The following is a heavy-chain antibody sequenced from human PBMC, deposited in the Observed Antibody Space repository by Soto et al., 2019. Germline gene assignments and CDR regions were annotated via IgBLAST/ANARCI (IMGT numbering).Heavy chain of an antibody. Sequence: GGSLRLSCAASGFTFSSYWMSRVRQVPGQGLEWVANIKQDGSEKYYVDSVKGRFTFSRDNDKNSLYLQMNSLRAEDTAVYYCARLLTAVTTRGGYDYSGLDVWGQGATVTISS. CDR3: ARLLTAVTTRGGYDYSGLDV. J-gene: IGHJ6*01. V-gene: IGHV3-7*03. CDR2: IKQDGSEK. D-gene: IGHD4-17*01. CDR1: GFTFSSYW.